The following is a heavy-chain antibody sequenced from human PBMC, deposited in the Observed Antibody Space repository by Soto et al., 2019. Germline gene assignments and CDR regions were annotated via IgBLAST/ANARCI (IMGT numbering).Heavy chain of an antibody. D-gene: IGHD3-22*01. CDR2: IYPGLSET. Sequence: GESLRISCQASVYTFINNCIGWVRHKPGKGLAWLGIIYPGLSETRYSPSFRGHVTISVDKTLNTAYLQWDSLKASDTAMYYCVRQGVRSSGWFDLWGQGTQVTVSS. V-gene: IGHV5-51*01. CDR1: VYTFINNC. J-gene: IGHJ5*02. CDR3: VRQGVRSSGWFDL.